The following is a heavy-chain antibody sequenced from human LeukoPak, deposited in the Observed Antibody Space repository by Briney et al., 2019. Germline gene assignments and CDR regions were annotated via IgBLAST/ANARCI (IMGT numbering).Heavy chain of an antibody. Sequence: SETLSLTCAVYGGSFSGYYWSWIRQPPGKGLEWIGEINHSGNTNYNPSLKSRVTISVDTSKNQFSLKLSSVTAADTAVYYCARGGVRGDNWFDPWGQGTLVTVSS. J-gene: IGHJ5*02. CDR1: GGSFSGYY. CDR3: ARGGVRGDNWFDP. V-gene: IGHV4-34*01. D-gene: IGHD3-10*01. CDR2: INHSGNT.